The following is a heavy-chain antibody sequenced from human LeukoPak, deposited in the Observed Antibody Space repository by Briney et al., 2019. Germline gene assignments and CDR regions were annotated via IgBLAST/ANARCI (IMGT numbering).Heavy chain of an antibody. CDR1: GYTFTGYY. Sequence: ASVKVSCKASGYTFTGYYMHWVRQAPGQGLEWMGWINTNTGNPTYAQGFTGRFVFSLDTSVSTAYLQISSLKAEDTAVYYCARHYSGSGSFYKPDYWGQGTLVTVSS. J-gene: IGHJ4*02. V-gene: IGHV7-4-1*02. D-gene: IGHD3-10*01. CDR2: INTNTGNP. CDR3: ARHYSGSGSFYKPDY.